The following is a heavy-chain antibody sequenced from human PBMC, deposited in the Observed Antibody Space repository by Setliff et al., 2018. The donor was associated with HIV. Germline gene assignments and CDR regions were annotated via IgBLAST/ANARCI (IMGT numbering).Heavy chain of an antibody. J-gene: IGHJ4*02. CDR2: IYSSGST. V-gene: IGHV4-34*01. D-gene: IGHD6-19*01. Sequence: SETLSLTCAVDGGSFSGYYWSWIRQPPGKGLEWIGYIYSSGSTNYNPSLKSRVIISVDTSKNQFSLRLTSVTAADTAVYYCARVAGSHYFDYWGQGTLVTVSS. CDR1: GGSFSGYY. CDR3: ARVAGSHYFDY.